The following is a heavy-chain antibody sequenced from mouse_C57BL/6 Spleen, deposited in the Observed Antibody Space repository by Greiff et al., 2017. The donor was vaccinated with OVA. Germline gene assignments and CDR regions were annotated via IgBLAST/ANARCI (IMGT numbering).Heavy chain of an antibody. D-gene: IGHD1-1*01. J-gene: IGHJ3*01. CDR2: IRLKSDNYAT. V-gene: IGHV6-3*01. Sequence: EVKVEESGGGLVQPGGSMKLSCVASGFTFSNYWMNWVRQSPEKGLEWVAQIRLKSDNYATHYAVSVKGRFTISRDDSKSSVYLQMNNLRAEDTGIYYCTVNYYGGFAYWGQGTLVTVSA. CDR1: GFTFSNYW. CDR3: TVNYYGGFAY.